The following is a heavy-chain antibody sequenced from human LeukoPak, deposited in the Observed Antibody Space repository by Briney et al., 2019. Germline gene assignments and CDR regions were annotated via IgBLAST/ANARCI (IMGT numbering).Heavy chain of an antibody. CDR1: GFTVSSNY. V-gene: IGHV3-21*01. CDR3: ARDGRSGDYMYAAN. D-gene: IGHD2-15*01. CDR2: ISSSGAHI. Sequence: GGSLRLSCAASGFTVSSNYMSWVRQAPGKGLEWVSSISSSGAHIYYADSVRGRFTISRDNAKNSLHLQMNSLRGEDTAVYYCARDGRSGDYMYAANWGQGTLVTVSS. J-gene: IGHJ4*02.